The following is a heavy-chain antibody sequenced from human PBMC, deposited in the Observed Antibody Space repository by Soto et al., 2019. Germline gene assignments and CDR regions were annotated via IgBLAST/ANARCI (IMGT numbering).Heavy chain of an antibody. D-gene: IGHD7-27*01. CDR1: GFTFSSYG. CDR2: IWYDGNNK. J-gene: IGHJ4*02. CDR3: VGRGNQNWGDY. Sequence: GGSLRLSCAASGFTFSSYGMHWVRQAPGKGLEWVSSIWYDGNNKYYADSVKGRFTISRDNSRNTLFLQMNSLRAEDTALYYCVGRGNQNWGDYWGQGTQVTVSS. V-gene: IGHV3-33*01.